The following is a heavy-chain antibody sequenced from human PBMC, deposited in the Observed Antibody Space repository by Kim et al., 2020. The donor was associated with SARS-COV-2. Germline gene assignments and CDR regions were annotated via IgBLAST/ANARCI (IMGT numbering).Heavy chain of an antibody. J-gene: IGHJ3*02. V-gene: IGHV3-48*02. CDR2: ITSTSSTI. CDR3: ARDSGSSWYGGIAFDI. CDR1: GFTFSSYS. Sequence: GGSLRLSCAASGFTFSSYSMNWVRQAPGKGLEWLSFITSTSSTIYSANSVKGRFTISRDNAKNSLYLQMNSLRDDDTAMYYCARDSGSSWYGGIAFDIWGQGTIVTVSS. D-gene: IGHD6-13*01.